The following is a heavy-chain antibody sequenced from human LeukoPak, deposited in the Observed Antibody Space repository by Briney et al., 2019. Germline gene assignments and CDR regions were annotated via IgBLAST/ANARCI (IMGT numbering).Heavy chain of an antibody. Sequence: GGSLRRSCEASGFTFSSYAMSWVREAPGKGLEWVSGIIDSSDITYYANSVKGRFTISRDNSKNTLYLQMNSLRAEDTAVYYCAKLGGQEVYNYYVGVWGKGTTVAVSS. CDR1: GFTFSSYA. CDR2: IIDSSDIT. D-gene: IGHD3-16*01. J-gene: IGHJ6*03. V-gene: IGHV3-23*01. CDR3: AKLGGQEVYNYYVGV.